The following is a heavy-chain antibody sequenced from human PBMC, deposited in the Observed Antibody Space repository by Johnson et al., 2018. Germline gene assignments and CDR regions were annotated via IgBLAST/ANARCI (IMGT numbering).Heavy chain of an antibody. D-gene: IGHD3-22*01. CDR3: AKGFHYYYDNSGYYPYAFHI. J-gene: IGHJ3*02. Sequence: QVQLVQSGGGVVQPGRSLRLSCAASGFTFSSYGMHWVRQAPGKGLEWVAVISYDGSNKYYADSVKGRFTISRDNSKNTLYLQMNSLRAADTAVYHCAKGFHYYYDNSGYYPYAFHIWGQGTMVTVSS. CDR2: ISYDGSNK. V-gene: IGHV3-30*18. CDR1: GFTFSSYG.